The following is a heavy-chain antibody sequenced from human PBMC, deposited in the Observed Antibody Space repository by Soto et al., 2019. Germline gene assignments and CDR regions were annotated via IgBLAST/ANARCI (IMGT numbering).Heavy chain of an antibody. V-gene: IGHV4-59*11. CDR2: IYYNGNT. CDR3: TRANWYSEY. D-gene: IGHD7-27*01. Sequence: QVQLQASGPGLVKPSETLSLTCSVSGGSISNHYWSWIRLPPGKGLEWIGYIYYNGNTNYNPSLKSRVTMSVDTSRNQISLKLTTVTAADTAVYYCTRANWYSEYWGQGTLVTVSS. CDR1: GGSISNHY. J-gene: IGHJ4*02.